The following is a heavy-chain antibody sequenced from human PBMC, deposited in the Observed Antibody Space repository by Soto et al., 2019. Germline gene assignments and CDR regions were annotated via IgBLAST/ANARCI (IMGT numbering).Heavy chain of an antibody. Sequence: EVQLLESGGGLVQPGGSLRLSCAASGFTFSSYSMSWVRQAPGKGLEWVSGFRSSGDDGTTYYADSVKGRFTISRDNSKNTVHLSMTSLRAEDTAVYYCAKEKAPDGGNSLGYFDYWGQGTLVTVSS. CDR3: AKEKAPDGGNSLGYFDY. CDR2: FRSSGDDGTT. V-gene: IGHV3-23*01. CDR1: GFTFSSYS. J-gene: IGHJ4*02. D-gene: IGHD2-21*02.